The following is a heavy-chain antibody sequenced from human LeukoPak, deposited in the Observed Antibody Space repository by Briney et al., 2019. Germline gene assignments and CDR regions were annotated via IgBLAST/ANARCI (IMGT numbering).Heavy chain of an antibody. J-gene: IGHJ4*02. CDR1: GFPFSSYS. D-gene: IGHD6-13*01. CDR3: ARSIPYGTTWYGRSDY. Sequence: GGSLRLSCAASGFPFSSYSMTWVRQAPGKGLEWMANIKPDGTTKFYVDSVKGRFTISRDNALNSLYLQMNSLRAEDTAIYYCARSIPYGTTWYGRSDYWGQGTLVTVSS. V-gene: IGHV3-7*03. CDR2: IKPDGTTK.